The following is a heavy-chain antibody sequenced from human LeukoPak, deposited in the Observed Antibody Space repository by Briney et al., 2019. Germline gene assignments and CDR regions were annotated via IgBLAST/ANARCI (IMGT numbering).Heavy chain of an antibody. CDR1: GGTFSSYA. V-gene: IGHV1-69*04. J-gene: IGHJ4*02. D-gene: IGHD6-13*01. Sequence: SVKVSCKASGGTFSSYAISWVRQAPGQGLEWMGRIIPILGIANYAQKFQGRVTITADKSKSTAYMELSSLRSEDTAVYYCARDLTSLAAAVTGDYWGQGTLVTVSS. CDR3: ARDLTSLAAAVTGDY. CDR2: IIPILGIA.